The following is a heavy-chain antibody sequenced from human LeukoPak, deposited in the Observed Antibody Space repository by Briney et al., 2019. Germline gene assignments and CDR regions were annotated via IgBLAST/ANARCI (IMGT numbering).Heavy chain of an antibody. CDR1: GFTFDDYG. Sequence: PGGSLRLSCAASGFTFDDYGMSWVRQAPGKGLDWVSGITWDSETTGYANSVKGRFTISRDNAKNSLYLQMNSLRAEDTALYYCARAYTSSRHYYYYYMDVWGKGTTVTVS. CDR3: ARAYTSSRHYYYYYMDV. D-gene: IGHD6-13*01. J-gene: IGHJ6*03. V-gene: IGHV3-20*04. CDR2: ITWDSETT.